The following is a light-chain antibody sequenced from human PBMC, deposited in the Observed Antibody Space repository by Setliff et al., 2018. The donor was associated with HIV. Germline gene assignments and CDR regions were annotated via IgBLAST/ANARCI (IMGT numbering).Light chain of an antibody. CDR2: DVN. CDR1: ADDADNFQA. V-gene: IGLV2-11*01. Sequence: QSVLTQPRSVSGSPGQSVTISCTATADDADNFQAVSWYQQHPGSPPKLLISDVNQRPSGVPDRFSGSKSGNAASLTISGLQPDDEADYYCLSFAGAYRVFGGGTKV. CDR3: LSFAGAYRV. J-gene: IGLJ1*01.